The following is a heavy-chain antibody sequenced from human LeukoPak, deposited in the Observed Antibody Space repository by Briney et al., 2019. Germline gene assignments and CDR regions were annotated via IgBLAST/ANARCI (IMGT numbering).Heavy chain of an antibody. J-gene: IGHJ4*02. CDR3: AAHYYDSSGYYYSDY. V-gene: IGHV4-59*01. CDR2: IYYSGST. CDR1: GGSISSYY. D-gene: IGHD3-22*01. Sequence: PSETLSLTCTVSGGSISSYYWSWIRQPPGKGLEWIGYIYYSGSTNYNPSLKSRVTISVDTTKNQFFLKLSSVTAADTAVYYCAAHYYDSSGYYYSDYWGQGTLVTVSS.